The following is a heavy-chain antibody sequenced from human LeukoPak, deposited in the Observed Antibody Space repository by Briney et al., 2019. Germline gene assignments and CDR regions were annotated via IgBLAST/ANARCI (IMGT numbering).Heavy chain of an antibody. Sequence: GGSLRLSCAASGFTFSSYSMNWVRQAPGKGLEWVSSISSSSSYIYYADSVKGRFTISRDNSKNTLYLQMNSLRAEDTAVYYCAKAEVDTAMVTDWGQGTLVTVSS. CDR3: AKAEVDTAMVTD. CDR2: ISSSSSYI. J-gene: IGHJ4*02. V-gene: IGHV3-21*01. CDR1: GFTFSSYS. D-gene: IGHD5-18*01.